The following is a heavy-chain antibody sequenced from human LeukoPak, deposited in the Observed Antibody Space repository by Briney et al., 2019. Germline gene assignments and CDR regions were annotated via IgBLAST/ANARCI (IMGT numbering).Heavy chain of an antibody. CDR2: ISASGNT. J-gene: IGHJ4*02. V-gene: IGHV4-4*07. D-gene: IGHD2-21*02. Sequence: SETLSLTCTVSGGSISNYYWSWIRQPAGKGLEWIGRISASGNTNYNPSLKSRVTMSVDTSMNLFALKLSSVAAADTAVYYCARQGVATAIDYWGQGTLVTVSS. CDR3: ARQGVATAIDY. CDR1: GGSISNYY.